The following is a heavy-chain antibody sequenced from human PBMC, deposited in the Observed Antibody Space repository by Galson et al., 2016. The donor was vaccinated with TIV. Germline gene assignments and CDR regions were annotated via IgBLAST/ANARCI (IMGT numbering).Heavy chain of an antibody. J-gene: IGHJ6*02. V-gene: IGHV6-1*01. D-gene: IGHD5-24*01. CDR2: TYYRSEWNS. CDR1: GDSVSSNSAA. CDR3: ARGRSGYNSTYYYYGMDV. Sequence: CAISGDSVSSNSAAWNWIRQSPSRGLEWLGRTYYRSEWNSDYAVSVRSRIVIKADRSKNQFFLQLNSVTPEDTAVYFCARGRSGYNSTYYYYGMDVWGQGTMVTV.